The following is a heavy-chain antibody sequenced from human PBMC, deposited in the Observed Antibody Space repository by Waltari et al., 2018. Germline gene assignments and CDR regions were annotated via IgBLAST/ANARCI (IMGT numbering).Heavy chain of an antibody. CDR1: GGSFSGYY. CDR3: ARGRIALSGSSIAGALRFDY. D-gene: IGHD1-26*01. CDR2: INHSGST. J-gene: IGHJ4*02. V-gene: IGHV4-34*01. Sequence: QVQLQQWGAGLLKPSETLSLTCAVYGGSFSGYYWSWIRQPPGKGLEWIGEINHSGSTNCNPSLKMRVTISVDTAKNQFSLKLSSVTAADTAVYYCARGRIALSGSSIAGALRFDYWGQGTLVTVSS.